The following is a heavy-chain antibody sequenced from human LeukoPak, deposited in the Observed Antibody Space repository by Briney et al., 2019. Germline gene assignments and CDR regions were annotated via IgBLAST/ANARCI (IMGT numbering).Heavy chain of an antibody. D-gene: IGHD3-22*01. V-gene: IGHV1-18*01. CDR3: ARGLLSGYYRKGLDY. CDR2: ISAYNGNT. J-gene: IGHJ4*02. CDR1: GYTFTSYG. Sequence: ASVKVSCKASGYTFTSYGISWVRQAPGQGREWMGWISAYNGNTNYAQKLQGRVTMTTDTSTSTAYMELRSLRSDDTAVYYCARGLLSGYYRKGLDYWGQGTLVTVSS.